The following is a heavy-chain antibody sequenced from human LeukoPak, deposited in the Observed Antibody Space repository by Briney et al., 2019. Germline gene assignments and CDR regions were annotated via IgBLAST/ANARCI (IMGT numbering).Heavy chain of an antibody. Sequence: PGGSLRLSCAASGFTFSSYWMHWVRQAPGKGLVWVSRIKSDGSSTSYAGSVKGRFTISRDNSKNTLYLQMNSLRAEDTAVYYCHLVGATTLDYWGQGTLVTVSS. CDR3: HLVGATTLDY. CDR1: GFTFSSYW. CDR2: IKSDGSST. V-gene: IGHV3-74*01. J-gene: IGHJ4*02. D-gene: IGHD1-26*01.